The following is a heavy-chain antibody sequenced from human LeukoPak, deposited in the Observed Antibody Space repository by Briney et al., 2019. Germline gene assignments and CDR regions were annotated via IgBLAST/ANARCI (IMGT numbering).Heavy chain of an antibody. CDR1: GFTFSSYG. V-gene: IGHV3-30*18. J-gene: IGHJ4*02. D-gene: IGHD3-22*01. CDR3: AKGYRDYSDSSGYSYFDY. CDR2: ISYDGIIK. Sequence: GGSLRLSCAASGFTFSSYGMHWVRQAPGKGLEWVAIISYDGIIKYYADSVKGRFTISRDNSKNTLYLQMNSLRAEEDTAVYYCAKGYRDYSDSSGYSYFDYWGQGTLVTVSS.